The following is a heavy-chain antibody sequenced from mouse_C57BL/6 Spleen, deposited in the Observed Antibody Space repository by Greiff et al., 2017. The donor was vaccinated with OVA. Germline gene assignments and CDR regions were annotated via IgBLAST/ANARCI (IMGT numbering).Heavy chain of an antibody. CDR1: GYTFTDYE. CDR2: IDPETGGT. V-gene: IGHV1-15*01. CDR3: TRSGGNYPGYFDV. J-gene: IGHJ1*03. Sequence: VQLQRSGAELVRPGASVTLSCKASGYTFTDYEMHWVKQTPVHGLEWIGAIDPETGGTAYNQKFKGKAILTADKSSSTAYMELRSLTSEDSAVYYCTRSGGNYPGYFDVWGTGTTVTVSS. D-gene: IGHD2-1*01.